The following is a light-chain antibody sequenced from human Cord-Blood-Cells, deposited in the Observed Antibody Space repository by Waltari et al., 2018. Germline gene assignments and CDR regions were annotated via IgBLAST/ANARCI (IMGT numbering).Light chain of an antibody. CDR1: SSDVGGYNY. V-gene: IGLV2-14*01. Sequence: QSALTQPASVSGSPGQSITISCTGTSSDVGGYNYVSWYQQHPGKAPKLMIYDVSNRPSGVSNRFSGSKSGNTASLTSSGLQAEDEADYYYSSYTSSSTLVFGGGTKLTVL. CDR2: DVS. CDR3: SSYTSSSTLV. J-gene: IGLJ2*01.